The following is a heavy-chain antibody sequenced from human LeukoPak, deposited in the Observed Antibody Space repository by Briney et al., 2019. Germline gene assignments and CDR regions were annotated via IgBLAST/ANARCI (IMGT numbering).Heavy chain of an antibody. J-gene: IGHJ5*02. V-gene: IGHV1-2*02. Sequence: ASVKVSCKASGYTFTDYYINWVRQAPGQGLEWIGWINPNSGDTNYAQKFQDRVTMTRDTSISTAYIELNFLRSDDTAVYYCARIRAAGANWFDPWGQGTLVIVSS. CDR2: INPNSGDT. CDR1: GYTFTDYY. CDR3: ARIRAAGANWFDP. D-gene: IGHD6-13*01.